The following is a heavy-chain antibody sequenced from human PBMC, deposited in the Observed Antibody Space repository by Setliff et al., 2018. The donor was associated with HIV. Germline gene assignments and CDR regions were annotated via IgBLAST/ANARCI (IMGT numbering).Heavy chain of an antibody. CDR3: ARDGRHDRNRWHVTHQYFKY. CDR1: GGSSSSRSYY. D-gene: IGHD3-9*01. J-gene: IGHJ1*01. Sequence: PSETLSLTCTVSGGSSSSRSYYWGWIRQPPGKGLEWIGSIYSSGSTYYNPSLKSRVTISVDTSKKQFSLRLSSVTAADTAVYYCARDGRHDRNRWHVTHQYFKYWGQGTLVTVSS. CDR2: IYSSGST. V-gene: IGHV4-39*07.